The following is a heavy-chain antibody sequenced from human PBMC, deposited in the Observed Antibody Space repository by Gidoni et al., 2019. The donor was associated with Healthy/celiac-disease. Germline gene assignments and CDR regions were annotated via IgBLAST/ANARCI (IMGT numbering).Heavy chain of an antibody. V-gene: IGHV3-21*01. D-gene: IGHD6-13*01. Sequence: EVQLVESGGGLVKPGGSLRLSCSASGFTFRSYSMNWVRQAPGKGLEWVSPISSSSSYIYYADSVKGRFTISRDNAKNSLYLQMNSLRAEDTAVYYCAREVLQQLVLNLFDYWGQGTLVTVSS. CDR1: GFTFRSYS. CDR2: ISSSSSYI. CDR3: AREVLQQLVLNLFDY. J-gene: IGHJ4*02.